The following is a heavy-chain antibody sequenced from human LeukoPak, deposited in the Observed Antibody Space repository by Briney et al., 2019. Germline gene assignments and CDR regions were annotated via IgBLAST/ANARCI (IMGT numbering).Heavy chain of an antibody. CDR3: AKDSSGSLYYFDY. D-gene: IGHD6-19*01. V-gene: IGHV3-23*01. Sequence: GGSLRLSCAASGFTFSSYAMSWVRQAPGKGLEWVSAISGSGGSTYYVDSVKGRFTVSRDNSKNTLYLQMNSLRVEDMAVYYCAKDSSGSLYYFDYWGQGALVTVSS. J-gene: IGHJ4*02. CDR1: GFTFSSYA. CDR2: ISGSGGST.